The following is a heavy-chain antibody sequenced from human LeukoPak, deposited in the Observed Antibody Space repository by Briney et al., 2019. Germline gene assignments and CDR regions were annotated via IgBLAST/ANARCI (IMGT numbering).Heavy chain of an antibody. V-gene: IGHV3-30-3*01. D-gene: IGHD3-22*01. CDR2: ISYDGSNK. J-gene: IGHJ4*02. CDR3: ARGMSATSGYLELEY. Sequence: PGGSLRLSCAASGFTFSSYAMHWVRQAPGKGLEWVAVISYDGSNKYYADSVKGRFTISRDNSKNTLYLQMNSLRAEDTAVYYCARGMSATSGYLELEYWGQGALVTVST. CDR1: GFTFSSYA.